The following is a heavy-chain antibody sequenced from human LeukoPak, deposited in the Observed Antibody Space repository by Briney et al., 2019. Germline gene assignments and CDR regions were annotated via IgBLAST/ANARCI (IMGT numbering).Heavy chain of an antibody. Sequence: ASVKVSCKASGYTLTTYNINWVRQATGQGLEWLAWMNPTTDKAGYAQKYQDRVTQKLQGRITITWDTSISTAYMELSSLRSDDTAVYYCASSVYYYGSGSYALDIWGQGTMVTVSS. CDR1: GYTLTTYN. CDR2: MNPTTDKA. CDR3: ASSVYYYGSGSYALDI. V-gene: IGHV1-8*03. D-gene: IGHD3-10*01. J-gene: IGHJ3*02.